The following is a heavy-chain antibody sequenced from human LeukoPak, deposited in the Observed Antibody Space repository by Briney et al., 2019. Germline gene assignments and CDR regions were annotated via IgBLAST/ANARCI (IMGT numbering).Heavy chain of an antibody. CDR1: GGSISSYY. Sequence: SETLSLTCTVSGGSISSYYWSWIRQPPGKGLEWIGDIYHSGSTNYNPSLKSRVTISVDTSKNQFSLKLSSVTAADTAVYYCARLGEWELLDAFDIWGQGTMVTVSS. D-gene: IGHD1-26*01. V-gene: IGHV4-59*01. J-gene: IGHJ3*02. CDR3: ARLGEWELLDAFDI. CDR2: IYHSGST.